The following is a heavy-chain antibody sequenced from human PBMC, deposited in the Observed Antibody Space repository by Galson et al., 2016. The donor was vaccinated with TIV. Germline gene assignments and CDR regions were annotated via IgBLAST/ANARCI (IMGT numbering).Heavy chain of an antibody. V-gene: IGHV1-69*13. J-gene: IGHJ6*03. CDR1: GVTFSSYA. CDR2: IISIFGVP. D-gene: IGHD2/OR15-2a*01. CDR3: ARVRESANNRNHYYYMDV. Sequence: SVKVSCKASGVTFSSYAISWVRQAPGQGLEWMGGIISIFGVPNYAQKFQGRVTITADESTKTAYMDLSSLRSEDTAVYYCARVRESANNRNHYYYMDVWGKGTSVTVSS.